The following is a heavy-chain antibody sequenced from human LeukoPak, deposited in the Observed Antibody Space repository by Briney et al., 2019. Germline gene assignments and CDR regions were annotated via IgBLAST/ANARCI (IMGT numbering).Heavy chain of an antibody. D-gene: IGHD3-9*01. J-gene: IGHJ4*02. CDR2: INWNGGST. V-gene: IGHV3-20*01. CDR1: GFTFDDYG. CDR3: ARVRDILTGYSTYYFDY. Sequence: GGSLRLSCAASGFTFDDYGMSWVRQAPGKGLERVSGINWNGGSTGYADSVKGRFTISRDNAKNSLYLQMNSLRAEDTALYHRARVRDILTGYSTYYFDYWGQGTLVTVSS.